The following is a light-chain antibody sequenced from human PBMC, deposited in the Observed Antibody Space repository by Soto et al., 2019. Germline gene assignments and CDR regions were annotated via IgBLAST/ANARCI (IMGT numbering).Light chain of an antibody. CDR2: KTY. CDR1: SSNTGSNV. J-gene: IGLJ3*02. V-gene: IGLV1-47*01. Sequence: QSVLPQPPSASGTPGQRVTISCSGSSSNTGSNVVYWYQQLPGAAPKLLIYKTYERPPGVPDRFSGSKSGTSASLTISGLRTEDEADYYCAAWDNSLRVVFGGGTKLTVL. CDR3: AAWDNSLRVV.